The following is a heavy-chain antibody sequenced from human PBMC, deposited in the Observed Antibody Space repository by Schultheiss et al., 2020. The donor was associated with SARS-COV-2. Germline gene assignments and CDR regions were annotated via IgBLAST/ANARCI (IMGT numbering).Heavy chain of an antibody. D-gene: IGHD3-10*01. J-gene: IGHJ6*02. V-gene: IGHV4-39*01. CDR1: GGSISSSSYY. CDR3: AGQYRRGYYGLGPYLPYYGMDV. CDR2: IYYSGST. Sequence: SETLSLTCTVSGGSISSSSYYWGWIRQPPGKGLEWIGSIYYSGSTYYNPSLKSRVTISVDTSKNQFSLKLSSVTAADTAVYYCAGQYRRGYYGLGPYLPYYGMDVWGQGTTVTVSS.